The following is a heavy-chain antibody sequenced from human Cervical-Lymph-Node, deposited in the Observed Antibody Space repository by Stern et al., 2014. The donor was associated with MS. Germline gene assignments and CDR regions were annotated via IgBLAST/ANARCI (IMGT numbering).Heavy chain of an antibody. V-gene: IGHV3-30-3*01. CDR2: LSNEGSKQ. CDR1: GFIFSSYA. Sequence: QLVQSGGGVVQPGRSLRLSCAASGFIFSSYAMHWVRQAPGKGLDWVAFLSNEGSKQFYADSVKGRFTISRDNSNNTLYLQMNSLRPEDTTVYYCARDTCRGGGCYFRYWGQGILITVSS. CDR3: ARDTCRGGGCYFRY. J-gene: IGHJ4*02. D-gene: IGHD2-15*01.